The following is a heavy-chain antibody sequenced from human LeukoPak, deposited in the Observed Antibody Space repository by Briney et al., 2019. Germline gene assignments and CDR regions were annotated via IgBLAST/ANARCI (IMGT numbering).Heavy chain of an antibody. V-gene: IGHV3-23*01. CDR3: EAVASDY. D-gene: IGHD6-19*01. Sequence: GGSLRLSCAASGFSFSRYVMHWVRQAPGKGLEWVSAISGSGGSTYYADSVKGRFTISRDNSKNTLYLQMNSLRAEDTAVYYCEAVASDYWGQGTLVTVSS. J-gene: IGHJ4*02. CDR1: GFSFSRYV. CDR2: ISGSGGST.